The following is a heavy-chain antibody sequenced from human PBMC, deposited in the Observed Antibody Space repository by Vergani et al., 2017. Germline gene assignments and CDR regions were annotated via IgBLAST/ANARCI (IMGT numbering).Heavy chain of an antibody. CDR1: GYTFTSYG. D-gene: IGHD2-2*01. J-gene: IGHJ6*03. CDR3: ARDGNVKQGSSTSCDYYYYLDV. Sequence: QVQLVQSGAEVKKPGASVKVSCKASGYTFTSYGISWVRQAPGQGLEWMGWISAYNGNTNYAQKLQGRVTMTTDTSTSTAYMELRSLRSEDTAVYYCARDGNVKQGSSTSCDYYYYLDVWGKGTTVTVSS. CDR2: ISAYNGNT. V-gene: IGHV1-18*01.